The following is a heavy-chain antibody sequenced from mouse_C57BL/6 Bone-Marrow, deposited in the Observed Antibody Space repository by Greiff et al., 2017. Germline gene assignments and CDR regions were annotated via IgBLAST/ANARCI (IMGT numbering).Heavy chain of an antibody. CDR3: AGPMITTRRYCYFDV. J-gene: IGHJ1*03. D-gene: IGHD2-4*01. CDR1: GFTFSSYA. CDR2: ISDGGSYT. Sequence: EVKVVESGGGLVKPGGSLKLSCAASGFTFSSYAMSWVRQTPEKRLEWVATISDGGSYTYYPDNVKGRFTLSSDNAKNNLYLQMSHLKSEDTAMYYSAGPMITTRRYCYFDVWGTGTTVTVSS. V-gene: IGHV5-4*03.